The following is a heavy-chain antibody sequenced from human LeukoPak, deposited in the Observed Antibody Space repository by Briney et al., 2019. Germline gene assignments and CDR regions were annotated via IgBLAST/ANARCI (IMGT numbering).Heavy chain of an antibody. CDR3: ARADFWSGYLFDY. D-gene: IGHD3-3*01. J-gene: IGHJ4*02. CDR2: INPNSGGT. CDR1: GYTFTGYY. Sequence: ASVKVSCKASGYTFTGYYMHWVRQAPGQGLEWMGWINPNSGGTNYAQKFQGRVTMTRDTSISTAYMELSRLRSDDTAVYYCARADFWSGYLFDYWGRGTLVTVSS. V-gene: IGHV1-2*02.